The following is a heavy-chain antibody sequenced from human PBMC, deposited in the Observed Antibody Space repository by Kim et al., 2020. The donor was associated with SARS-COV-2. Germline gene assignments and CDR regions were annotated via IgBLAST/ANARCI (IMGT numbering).Heavy chain of an antibody. Sequence: SETLSLTCSVSGCSISSSISYWGWIRQPPGKGLEWIGSLSYSGRTYSNPSLKSRVTISVDTSKNQFSLNLSSVTAADTAVYYCAGLYAYNCFDPWGQGTLVTVSS. CDR1: GCSISSSISY. CDR3: AGLYAYNCFDP. V-gene: IGHV4-39*01. J-gene: IGHJ5*02. D-gene: IGHD4-17*01. CDR2: LSYSGRT.